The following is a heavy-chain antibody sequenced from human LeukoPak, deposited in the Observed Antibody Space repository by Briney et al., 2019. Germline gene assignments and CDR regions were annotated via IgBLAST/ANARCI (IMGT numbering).Heavy chain of an antibody. CDR3: AKDLIRDLWFGES. J-gene: IGHJ5*02. Sequence: GGSLRLSCTVSGFTVSSNSMSWVRQAPGKGLEWVSFIYSDNTHYSDSVKGRFTISRDNSKNTLYLQMNSLRVEDTAIYYCAKDLIRDLWFGESWGQGTLVTVSS. CDR1: GFTVSSNS. D-gene: IGHD3-10*01. CDR2: IYSDNT. V-gene: IGHV3-66*03.